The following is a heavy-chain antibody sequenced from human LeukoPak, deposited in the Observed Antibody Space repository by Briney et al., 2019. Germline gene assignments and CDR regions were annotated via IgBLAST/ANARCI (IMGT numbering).Heavy chain of an antibody. Sequence: ASATASSTTTGSTFTSYDTNSVRQATGQGLESMGSTNPNSGNTGYAQKFQGRVTMTRNTSISTAYMELSSLRSEDTAVYYCARGGLPLQEHNWFDPWGQGTLVTVSS. V-gene: IGHV1-8*01. CDR2: TNPNSGNT. CDR3: ARGGLPLQEHNWFDP. J-gene: IGHJ5*02. CDR1: GSTFTSYD. D-gene: IGHD1/OR15-1a*01.